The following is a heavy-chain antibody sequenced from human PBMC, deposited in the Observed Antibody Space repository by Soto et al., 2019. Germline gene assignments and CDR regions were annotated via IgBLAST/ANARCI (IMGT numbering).Heavy chain of an antibody. CDR3: ASGWFGDFGYQFDY. CDR1: GYTFTSYG. J-gene: IGHJ4*02. V-gene: IGHV1-18*01. D-gene: IGHD3-10*01. CDR2: ISAYNGNT. Sequence: ASVKVSCKPSGYTFTSYGITWVRQAPGQGLEWMGWISAYNGNTNYAQKFQGRVTMTTDTSTSTAYMELRSLGSDDTAVYYCASGWFGDFGYQFDYWGQGTLVTVSS.